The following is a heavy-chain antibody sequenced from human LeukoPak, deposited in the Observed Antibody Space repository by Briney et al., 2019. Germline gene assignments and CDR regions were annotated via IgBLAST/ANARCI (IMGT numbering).Heavy chain of an antibody. V-gene: IGHV3-23*01. Sequence: PGGSLRLSCAASGFTFSSYAMSWVRQAPGKALEWVSASSAGGGSTYYADSVKGRFTISRDNSKNTLYLQMNSLRAEDTAVYYCAKDRASGWSTNFFDYWGQGTLVTVSS. CDR2: SSAGGGST. J-gene: IGHJ4*02. CDR3: AKDRASGWSTNFFDY. D-gene: IGHD6-19*01. CDR1: GFTFSSYA.